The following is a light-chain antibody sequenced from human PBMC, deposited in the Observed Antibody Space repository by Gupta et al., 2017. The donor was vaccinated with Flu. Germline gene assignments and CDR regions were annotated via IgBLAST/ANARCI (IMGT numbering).Light chain of an antibody. V-gene: IGKV2-30*01. CDR1: QSLVYQDRQTY. J-gene: IGKJ2*01. Sequence: YCGSSQSLVYQDRQTYLNWYHQKPGKSPRRLIYEVSKRDSGVPDRFSGSGSDTDFTLKISRVEAEDAGIYYCMQDKRWPYTFGRGTRLDIE. CDR2: EVS. CDR3: MQDKRWPYT.